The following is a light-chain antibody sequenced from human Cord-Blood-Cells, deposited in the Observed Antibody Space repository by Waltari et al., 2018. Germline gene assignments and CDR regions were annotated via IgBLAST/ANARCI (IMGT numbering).Light chain of an antibody. CDR1: QSISSY. CDR2: AAS. Sequence: DIQMTQSPSSLSASVGDRVTITCRASQSISSYLNWYQQKPGNAPKLLIYAASSLQSGVPSRFTGSGSGTAVTLTISSLQPEDFATYYCQQSYSTPFTFGPGTKVDIQ. J-gene: IGKJ3*01. CDR3: QQSYSTPFT. V-gene: IGKV1-39*01.